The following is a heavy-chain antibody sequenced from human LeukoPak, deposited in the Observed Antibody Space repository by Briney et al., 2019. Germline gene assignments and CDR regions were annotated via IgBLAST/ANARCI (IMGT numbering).Heavy chain of an antibody. J-gene: IGHJ4*02. CDR2: IYYSGST. CDR3: AMAYSSSWYYFDY. D-gene: IGHD6-13*01. Sequence: PSETLSLTCTVSGGSISSYYWSWIRQPPGKGLEWIGYIYYSGSTNYNPSLKSRVTIAVDTSKNQFSLRLSSVTAADTAVYFCAMAYSSSWYYFDYWGQGTLVTVSS. V-gene: IGHV4-59*01. CDR1: GGSISSYY.